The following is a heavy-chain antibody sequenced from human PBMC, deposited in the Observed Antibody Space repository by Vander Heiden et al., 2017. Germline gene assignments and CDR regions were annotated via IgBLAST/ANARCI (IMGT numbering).Heavy chain of an antibody. Sequence: QVQLQQSGPVPVNPSETLSLTCAISGASVSSNNAAWNWIRQSPSRGLEWLGRTYYRSKWYREYAVSVKSRVTINPDTSKNQFSLQLNSVTPEDTAVYYCARTSGYFDYWGQGTLVTVSS. V-gene: IGHV6-1*01. J-gene: IGHJ4*02. CDR3: ARTSGYFDY. D-gene: IGHD1-26*01. CDR1: GASVSSNNAA. CDR2: TYYRSKWYR.